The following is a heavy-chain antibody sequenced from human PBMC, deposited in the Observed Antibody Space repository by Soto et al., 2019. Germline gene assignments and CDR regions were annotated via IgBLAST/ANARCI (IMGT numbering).Heavy chain of an antibody. D-gene: IGHD1-7*01. CDR3: ARREPHRSWNYVRVGIGHHRGWFDP. J-gene: IGHJ5*02. CDR2: IIPIFGTA. CDR1: GGTFSSYA. V-gene: IGHV1-69*01. Sequence: CKASGGTFSSYAISWVRQAPGQRLEWMGGIIPIFGTANYAQKFQGRVTITADESTSTAYMELSSLRSEDTAVYYCARREPHRSWNYVRVGIGHHRGWFDPWGQGTLVTVSS.